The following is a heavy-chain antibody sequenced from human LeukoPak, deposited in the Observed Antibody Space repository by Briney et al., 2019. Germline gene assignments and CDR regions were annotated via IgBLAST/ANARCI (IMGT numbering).Heavy chain of an antibody. CDR2: VSYDGKYE. CDR3: AKVRGPLYYYAIDA. Sequence: HGGSLRPSCAASGFMFTNCAFHWVRQAPGKGPEWVATVSYDGKYEFYSDSVKGRFSISRNDSDNTVYLQMNSLRPEDSAVFYCAKVRGPLYYYAIDAWGQGTKVSVSS. J-gene: IGHJ6*02. D-gene: IGHD1-14*01. V-gene: IGHV3-30*18. CDR1: GFMFTNCA.